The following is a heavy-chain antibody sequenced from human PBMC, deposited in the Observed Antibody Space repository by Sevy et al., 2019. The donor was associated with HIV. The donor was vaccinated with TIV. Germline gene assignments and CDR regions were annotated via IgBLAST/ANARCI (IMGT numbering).Heavy chain of an antibody. Sequence: GGSLRLSCAASGFRFNNFGMYWVRQAPGKGLEGVAIIRYDGINKYYVDSVKGRSTISRDNSKDTLYLEMKSLRLEDTAIYYCAKGGSGGIDHYGMDVWGQRTTVTVSS. CDR1: GFRFNNFG. D-gene: IGHD6-25*01. CDR2: IRYDGINK. J-gene: IGHJ6*02. CDR3: AKGGSGGIDHYGMDV. V-gene: IGHV3-30*02.